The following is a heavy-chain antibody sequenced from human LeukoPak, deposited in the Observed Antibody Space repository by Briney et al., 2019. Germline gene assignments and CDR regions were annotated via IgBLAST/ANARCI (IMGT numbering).Heavy chain of an antibody. CDR3: AKDIVLLSASIGGTPDY. V-gene: IGHV3-23*01. Sequence: GGSLRLSCAASGFTFSSYAMSWVRQAPGKGLEWVSDINGSGGSTYYADSVKGRFTISRDNSKNTLYVRMNSLRAEDTAVYYCAKDIVLLSASIGGTPDYWGQGTLVTVSS. J-gene: IGHJ4*02. CDR1: GFTFSSYA. D-gene: IGHD2-2*02. CDR2: INGSGGST.